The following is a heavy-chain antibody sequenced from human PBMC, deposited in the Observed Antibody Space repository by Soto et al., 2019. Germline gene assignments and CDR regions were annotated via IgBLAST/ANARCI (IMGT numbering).Heavy chain of an antibody. V-gene: IGHV3-15*07. Sequence: EVQLVESGGGLVKPGGSLRLSCAASGFTFSNAWMNWVRQAPGKGLERAGGIKSKTDGGTTDYAAPVKGRFTISRDDSKNTRYLQMNSVKTEDTAVYYCTTLSIAAAGKYYYYGIDVWGQGTTVTVSS. CDR1: GFTFSNAW. D-gene: IGHD6-13*01. J-gene: IGHJ6*02. CDR3: TTLSIAAAGKYYYYGIDV. CDR2: IKSKTDGGTT.